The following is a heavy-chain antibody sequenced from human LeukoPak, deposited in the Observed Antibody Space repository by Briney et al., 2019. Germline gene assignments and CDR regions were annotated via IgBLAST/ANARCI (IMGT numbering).Heavy chain of an antibody. V-gene: IGHV3-21*01. D-gene: IGHD1-26*01. CDR2: ISSSSSYI. CDR1: GFTFSLYG. Sequence: GGSLRLSCEASGFTFSLYGMSWVRQAPGKGLEWVSSISSSSSYIYYADSVKGRFTISRDNAKNSLYLQMNSLRAEDTAVYYCARDKIVGATYFDYWGQGTLVTVSS. CDR3: ARDKIVGATYFDY. J-gene: IGHJ4*02.